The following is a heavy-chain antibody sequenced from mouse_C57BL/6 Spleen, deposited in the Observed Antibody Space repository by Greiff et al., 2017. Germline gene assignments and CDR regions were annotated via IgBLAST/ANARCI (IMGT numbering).Heavy chain of an antibody. V-gene: IGHV1-52*01. CDR2: IDPSDSET. D-gene: IGHD1-1*01. CDR3: ARDYYGSSYRYFDV. CDR1: GYTFTSYW. Sequence: QVQLKQSGAELVRPGSSVKLSCKASGYTFTSYWMHWVKQRPIQGLEWIGNIDPSDSETHYNQKFKDKATLTVDKSSSTAYMQLSSLTSEDSAVYYCARDYYGSSYRYFDVWGTGTTVTVSS. J-gene: IGHJ1*03.